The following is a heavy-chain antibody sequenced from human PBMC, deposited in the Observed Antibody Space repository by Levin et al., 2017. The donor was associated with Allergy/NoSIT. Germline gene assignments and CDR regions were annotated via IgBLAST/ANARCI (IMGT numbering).Heavy chain of an antibody. J-gene: IGHJ4*02. Sequence: ASVKVSCKASGYTFTSYDINWVRQATGQGLEWMGWMNPNSGNTGYAQKFQGRVTMTRNTSISTAYMELSSLRSEDTAVYYCAREDRPLAGTPFDYWGQGTLVTVSS. D-gene: IGHD6-19*01. CDR1: GYTFTSYD. CDR3: AREDRPLAGTPFDY. V-gene: IGHV1-8*01. CDR2: MNPNSGNT.